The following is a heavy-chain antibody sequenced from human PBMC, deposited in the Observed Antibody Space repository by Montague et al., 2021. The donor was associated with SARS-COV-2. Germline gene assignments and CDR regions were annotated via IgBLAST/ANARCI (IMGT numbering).Heavy chain of an antibody. CDR2: ISTSGDYT. D-gene: IGHD5-24*01. CDR1: GFIFRHYA. Sequence: GSLRLSCAASGFIFRHYAMSWVRQAPGKGLEWVSGISTSGDYTYYADSLKGRFTISRDNSRNTLYPQMNSLRAEDTAIYYCAKDREMDYSADYWGQGTLVTVSS. V-gene: IGHV3-23*01. CDR3: AKDREMDYSADY. J-gene: IGHJ4*02.